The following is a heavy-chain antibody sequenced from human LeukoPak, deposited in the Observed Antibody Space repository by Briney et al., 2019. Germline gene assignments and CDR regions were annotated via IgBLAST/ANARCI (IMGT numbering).Heavy chain of an antibody. V-gene: IGHV3-48*04. CDR3: ARHNYDFWSGYYTGFDY. CDR2: ISTSGSTI. CDR1: GFTFSSYS. Sequence: GGSLRLSCAASGFTFSSYSMNWVRQAPGKRLEWVSYISTSGSTIYYADSVKGRFTISRDNAKNSLYLQMNSLRAEDTAVYYCARHNYDFWSGYYTGFDYWGQGTLVTVSS. J-gene: IGHJ4*02. D-gene: IGHD3-3*01.